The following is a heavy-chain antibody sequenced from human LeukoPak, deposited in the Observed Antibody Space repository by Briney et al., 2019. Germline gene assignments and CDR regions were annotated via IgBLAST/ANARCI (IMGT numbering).Heavy chain of an antibody. CDR2: ISYDGSNK. V-gene: IGHV3-30*03. CDR3: ARGTGTTGTTGGMYNWFDP. D-gene: IGHD1-1*01. CDR1: GFTFSSYG. J-gene: IGHJ5*02. Sequence: PGKSLRLSCAASGFTFSSYGMHWVRQAPGKGLEWVAVISYDGSNKYYADSVKGRFTISRDNSKNTLYLQMNSLRAEDTAVYYCARGTGTTGTTGGMYNWFDPWGQGTLVTVSS.